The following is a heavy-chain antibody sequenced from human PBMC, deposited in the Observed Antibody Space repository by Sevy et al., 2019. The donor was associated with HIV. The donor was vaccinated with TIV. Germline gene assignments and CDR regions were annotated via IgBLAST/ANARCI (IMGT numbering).Heavy chain of an antibody. CDR2: ISGSGGSK. V-gene: IGHV3-23*01. Sequence: GGSLRLSCAASGFTFSSYAMSWVRQAPGKGLEWVSAISGSGGSKYYADSVKGLFTISRDNSKNTLYLQMNSLGAEDTAVYYCAKVFTAVASENYFDYWGQGTLVTVSS. CDR1: GFTFSSYA. CDR3: AKVFTAVASENYFDY. D-gene: IGHD6-19*01. J-gene: IGHJ4*02.